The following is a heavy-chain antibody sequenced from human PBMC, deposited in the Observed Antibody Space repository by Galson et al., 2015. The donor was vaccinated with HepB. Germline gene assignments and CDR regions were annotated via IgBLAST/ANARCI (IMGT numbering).Heavy chain of an antibody. CDR1: STFSRYA. J-gene: IGHJ3*01. D-gene: IGHD3-3*02. Sequence: LRLSCSASSTFSRYAMHWVRQPPGTGLERVSLISYDGTFNNYGDSVKGRFTVSRDNFKNTLYLQMNSLRPENTAVYYCAREGSPQTSIWYAFEVWGQGTMVTVSP. CDR3: AREGSPQTSIWYAFEV. CDR2: ISYDGTFN. V-gene: IGHV3-30*04.